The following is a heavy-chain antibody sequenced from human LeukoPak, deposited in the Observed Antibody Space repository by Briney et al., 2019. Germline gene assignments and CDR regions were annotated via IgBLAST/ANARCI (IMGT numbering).Heavy chain of an antibody. CDR1: GFTFSIYA. CDR2: ISGSGGTA. D-gene: IGHD3-22*01. CDR3: AKKGYYDGSGYYMYYFDH. J-gene: IGHJ4*02. Sequence: GGSLRLSCAASGFTFSIYAMSWVRQAPGKGLEWASAISGSGGTAYYADSVKGRFTISRDNSKNTLYLRMNSLRAEDTAVYYCAKKGYYDGSGYYMYYFDHWGQGTLVTVSS. V-gene: IGHV3-23*01.